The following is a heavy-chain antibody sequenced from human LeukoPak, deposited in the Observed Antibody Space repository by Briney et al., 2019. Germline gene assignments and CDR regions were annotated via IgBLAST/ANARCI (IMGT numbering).Heavy chain of an antibody. J-gene: IGHJ6*02. Sequence: SETLSLTCTVSGGSISSYYWSWIRQPPGKGLEWIGYIYYSGSTNYNPSLKSRVTISVDTSKNQFSLKLSSVTAADKAVYYCARMRAYCSGGSCYQIGMDVWGQGTTVTVSS. CDR1: GGSISSYY. CDR2: IYYSGST. V-gene: IGHV4-59*08. CDR3: ARMRAYCSGGSCYQIGMDV. D-gene: IGHD2-15*01.